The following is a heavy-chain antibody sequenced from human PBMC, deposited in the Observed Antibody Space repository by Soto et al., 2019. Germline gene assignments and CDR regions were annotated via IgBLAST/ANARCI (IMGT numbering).Heavy chain of an antibody. V-gene: IGHV1-8*01. Sequence: GASVKFSCKSSGYTFTSYDINWVRQATGQGLEWMGWMNPNSGNTGYAQKFQGRVTMTRNTSISTAYMELSSLRSEDTAVYYCARELLMVPEVIVFWCQGTRGTVSA. CDR1: GYTFTSYD. CDR3: ARELLMVPEVIVF. CDR2: MNPNSGNT. D-gene: IGHD3-10*01. J-gene: IGHJ4*02.